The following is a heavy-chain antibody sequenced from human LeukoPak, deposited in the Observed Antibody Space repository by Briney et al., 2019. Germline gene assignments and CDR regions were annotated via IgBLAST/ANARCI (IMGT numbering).Heavy chain of an antibody. Sequence: QAGGSLRLSCAASGFTFSDYYMSWIRQAPGKGLEWVSAISGSGGSTYYADSVKGRFTISRDNSKNTLYLQMNSLRAEDTAVYYCAKAGYSYGYPWFDPWGQGTLVTVSS. CDR1: GFTFSDYY. D-gene: IGHD5-18*01. CDR3: AKAGYSYGYPWFDP. V-gene: IGHV3-23*01. CDR2: ISGSGGST. J-gene: IGHJ5*02.